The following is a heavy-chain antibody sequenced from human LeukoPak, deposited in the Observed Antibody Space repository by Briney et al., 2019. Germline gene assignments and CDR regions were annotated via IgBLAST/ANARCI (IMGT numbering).Heavy chain of an antibody. CDR3: AREARGVIVIRYFDY. CDR2: INHSGST. J-gene: IGHJ4*02. V-gene: IGHV4-38-2*02. CDR1: GYSISSGYY. D-gene: IGHD3-16*02. Sequence: SETLSLTCTVSGYSISSGYYGGWIRQPPGKGLEWIGEINHSGSTNYNPSLKSRVTISVDTSKNQFSLKLSSVTAADTAVYYCAREARGVIVIRYFDYWGQGTLVTVSS.